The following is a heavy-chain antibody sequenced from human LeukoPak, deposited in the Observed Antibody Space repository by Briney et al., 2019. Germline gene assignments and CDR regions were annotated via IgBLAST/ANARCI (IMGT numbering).Heavy chain of an antibody. CDR2: INWNGGGT. V-gene: IGHV3-20*01. Sequence: GGSLRLSCAASGFTFDDYGMSWVRQAPGKGLEWVSGINWNGGGTGYADSVKGRFTISRDNAKNSLYLQMNSLRAEDTALYHCARVTIFGVVIRYFDYWGQGTLVTVSS. D-gene: IGHD3-3*01. J-gene: IGHJ4*02. CDR1: GFTFDDYG. CDR3: ARVTIFGVVIRYFDY.